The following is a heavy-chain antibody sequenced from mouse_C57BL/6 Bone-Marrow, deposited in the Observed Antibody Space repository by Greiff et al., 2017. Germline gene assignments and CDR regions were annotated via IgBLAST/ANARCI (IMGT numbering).Heavy chain of an antibody. D-gene: IGHD5-1*01. CDR2: IDPSDSYT. V-gene: IGHV1-69*01. J-gene: IGHJ1*03. CDR3: ALPNWDFDV. Sequence: VKLQQPGAELVMPGASVKLSCKASGYTFTSYWMHWVKQRPGQGLEWIGEIDPSDSYTNYNQKFKGKSTLTVDKSSSTAYMQLSSLTSEDSAVYYCALPNWDFDVWGTGTTVTVSS. CDR1: GYTFTSYW.